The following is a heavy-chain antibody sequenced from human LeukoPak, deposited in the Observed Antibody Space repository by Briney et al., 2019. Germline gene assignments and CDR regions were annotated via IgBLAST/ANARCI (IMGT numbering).Heavy chain of an antibody. CDR1: GFTFSAHA. CDR2: ISSSSSYI. CDR3: ARGAEYQLLLD. D-gene: IGHD2-2*01. J-gene: IGHJ4*02. Sequence: GGSLRLSCAASGFTFSAHAMHWVRQAPGKGLEWVSSISSSSSYIYYADSVKGRFTISRDNAKNSLYLQMNSLRAEDTAVYYCARGAEYQLLLDWGQGTLVTVSS. V-gene: IGHV3-21*01.